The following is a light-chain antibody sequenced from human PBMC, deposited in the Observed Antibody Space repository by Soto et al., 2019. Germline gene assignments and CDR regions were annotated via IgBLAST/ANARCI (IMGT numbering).Light chain of an antibody. CDR2: GAS. CDR1: QSVSSN. V-gene: IGKV3-15*01. CDR3: QQYNTWPPIS. Sequence: ELVMTQSPATLSESPGERATLSCRASQSVSSNLAWYQQKPGQAPRLLIYGASIRATGIPARFSGSGSWTEFTLTISSLQSEDFAVYYCQQYNTWPPISFGQGARLEIK. J-gene: IGKJ5*01.